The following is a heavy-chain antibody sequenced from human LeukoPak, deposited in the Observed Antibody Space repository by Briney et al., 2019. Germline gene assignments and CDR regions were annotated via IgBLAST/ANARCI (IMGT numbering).Heavy chain of an antibody. J-gene: IGHJ6*02. Sequence: SETLSLTCAVYGGSFSGYYWSWIRQPPGKGLEWIGEINHSGSTNYNPSLKSRVTISVDTSKNQFSLKLSSVTAADTAVYYCARARGSSGPRYGMDVWGQGTTVTVYS. V-gene: IGHV4-34*01. D-gene: IGHD6-19*01. CDR3: ARARGSSGPRYGMDV. CDR2: INHSGST. CDR1: GGSFSGYY.